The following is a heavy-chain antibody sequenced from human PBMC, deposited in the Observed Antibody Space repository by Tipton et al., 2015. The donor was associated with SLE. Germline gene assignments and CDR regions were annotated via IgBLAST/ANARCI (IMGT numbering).Heavy chain of an antibody. V-gene: IGHV4-61*09. D-gene: IGHD1-1*01. J-gene: IGHJ6*02. Sequence: TLSLTCTVSGGSISSGNYFWSWIRQPAGKGLEWIGHIYTSGSTNYNPSLNSRVTMSVDTSRNQFSLRLSSVTAADTAVYYCTRSRELERRPYNNGVDLWGQGTTVTVSS. CDR1: GGSISSGNYF. CDR2: IYTSGST. CDR3: TRSRELERRPYNNGVDL.